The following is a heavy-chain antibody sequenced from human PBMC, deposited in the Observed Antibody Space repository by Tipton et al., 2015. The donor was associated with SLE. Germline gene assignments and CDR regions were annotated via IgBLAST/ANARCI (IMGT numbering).Heavy chain of an antibody. Sequence: TLSLTCTVSGDSTSVHYWSWIRQSPGKGLEWIGYIYYSGNTNYNPSLKSRVRMSVDTSKNQFSPKLSSVTAADTAVYYCAREVTVTGGDAFDIWGQGTMVTVSS. CDR1: GDSTSVHY. CDR3: AREVTVTGGDAFDI. J-gene: IGHJ3*02. V-gene: IGHV4-59*11. CDR2: IYYSGNT. D-gene: IGHD4-17*01.